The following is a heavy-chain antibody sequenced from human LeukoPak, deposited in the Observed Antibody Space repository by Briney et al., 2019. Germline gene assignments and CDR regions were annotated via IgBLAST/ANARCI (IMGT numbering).Heavy chain of an antibody. D-gene: IGHD6-13*01. V-gene: IGHV4-59*01. Sequence: SETLSLTCTVSGGSIRNYYWSWIRQPPGKGLEWIGYIYYSGSTNYNPSLKSRVTISVDTSKNQFSLKLSSVTATDTAVYYCARVYYSSSYDYWYFDLWGRGTLVTVSS. J-gene: IGHJ2*01. CDR3: ARVYYSSSYDYWYFDL. CDR1: GGSIRNYY. CDR2: IYYSGST.